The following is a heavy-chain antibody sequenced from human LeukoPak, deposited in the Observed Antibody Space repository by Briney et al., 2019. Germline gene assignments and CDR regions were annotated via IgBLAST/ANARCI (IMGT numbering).Heavy chain of an antibody. J-gene: IGHJ5*02. V-gene: IGHV3-23*01. CDR2: ISGSGGST. CDR3: ARLVTGYPNWFDP. Sequence: GGSLRLSCAASGFTFSSYVMSWVRHAPGKGLEWLSGISGSGGSTYYADSVKGRFTISRDNSKNTLYLQMNSLRAEDTAVYYCARLVTGYPNWFDPWGQGTLVTVSS. CDR1: GFTFSSYV. D-gene: IGHD3-9*01.